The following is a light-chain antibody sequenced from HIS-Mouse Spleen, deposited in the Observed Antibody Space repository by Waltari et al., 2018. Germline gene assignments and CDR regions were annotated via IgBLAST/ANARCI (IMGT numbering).Light chain of an antibody. V-gene: IGLV2-11*01. CDR1: SSDVGGYNY. CDR2: DVS. J-gene: IGLJ2*01. Sequence: QSALTQPRSVSGSPGQSVTISCTGTSSDVGGYNYVSWYQQHPGKAPKLMIYDVSKRPSGVPDRFSGSKSGNMASLTISGLQAEDEADYYGCSYAGSYTLVFGGGTKLTVL. CDR3: CSYAGSYTLV.